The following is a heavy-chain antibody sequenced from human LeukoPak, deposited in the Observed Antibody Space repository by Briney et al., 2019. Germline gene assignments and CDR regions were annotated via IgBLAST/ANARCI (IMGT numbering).Heavy chain of an antibody. D-gene: IGHD2-15*01. V-gene: IGHV3-66*01. CDR3: ARDPPAVAINTYG. CDR2: IYSGGDT. CDR1: GVTVSNNF. Sequence: GESLRLSCAASGVTVSNNFMLWVRQAPGKGLEWVSLIYSGGDTHYADSVKGRFTISRDKSKNTLYLQMNDLRPEDTAVYYCARDPPAVAINTYGWGQGTLVTVSS. J-gene: IGHJ4*02.